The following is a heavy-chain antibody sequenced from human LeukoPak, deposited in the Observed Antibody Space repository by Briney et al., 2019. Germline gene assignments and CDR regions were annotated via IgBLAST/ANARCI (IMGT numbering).Heavy chain of an antibody. CDR3: ARGRYSSSWYGMSA. CDR1: GGSISSDY. J-gene: IGHJ5*02. V-gene: IGHV4-59*12. D-gene: IGHD6-13*01. CDR2: IYYSGST. Sequence: SETLSLTCTVSGGSISSDYWSWIRQPPGKGLEWTGYIYYSGSTNYNPSLKSRVTISVDTSKNQFSLKLSSVTAANTAVYYCARGRYSSSWYGMSAWGQGTLVTVSS.